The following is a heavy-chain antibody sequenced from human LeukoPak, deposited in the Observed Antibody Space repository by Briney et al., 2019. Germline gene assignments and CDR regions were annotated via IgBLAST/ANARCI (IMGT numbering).Heavy chain of an antibody. D-gene: IGHD1-1*01. CDR2: IYYSGST. CDR3: ASPENGNRNDVYFDY. V-gene: IGHV4-39*01. J-gene: IGHJ4*02. CDR1: GGSISSSSYY. Sequence: SETLSLTCTVSGGSISSSSYYWGWIRQPPGKGLEWIGSIYYSGSTYYNPSLKSRVTISVDTSKNQFSLKLSSVTAADTAVYYCASPENGNRNDVYFDYWGQGTLVTVSS.